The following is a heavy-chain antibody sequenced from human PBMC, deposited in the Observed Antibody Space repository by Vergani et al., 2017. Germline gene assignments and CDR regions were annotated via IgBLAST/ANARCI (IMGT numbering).Heavy chain of an antibody. CDR1: GFTFDDYA. J-gene: IGHJ4*02. D-gene: IGHD3-9*01. V-gene: IGHV3-9*01. Sequence: EVQLVESGGGLVQPGRSLRLSCAASGFTFDDYAMNWVRQAPGKGLEWVSGISWNSGSIGYADSVKGRFTISRDNAKNSLYLQMNSLRAEDTALYYCAKASDILTGYYDYWGQGTLVTVSS. CDR3: AKASDILTGYYDY. CDR2: ISWNSGSI.